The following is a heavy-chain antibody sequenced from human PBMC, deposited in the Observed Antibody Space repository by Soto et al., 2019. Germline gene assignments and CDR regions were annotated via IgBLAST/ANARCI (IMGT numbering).Heavy chain of an antibody. V-gene: IGHV4-30-4*01. J-gene: IGHJ2*01. CDR2: VYYSGST. D-gene: IGHD3-22*01. Sequence: QLHELGPGVVKPSETLSLTCTVSGDSINNNDYYWNWIRQTPGKGLEWIGYVYYSGSTYYIPSLKSRLSMSVDTSKNQFSLKLSSVTAADTAIYYCARMSYYYDKWYFDLWGRGTLVTVSS. CDR3: ARMSYYYDKWYFDL. CDR1: GDSINNNDYY.